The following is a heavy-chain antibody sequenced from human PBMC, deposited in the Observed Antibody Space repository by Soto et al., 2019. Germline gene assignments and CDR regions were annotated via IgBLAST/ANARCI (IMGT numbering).Heavy chain of an antibody. V-gene: IGHV3-30*09. J-gene: IGHJ4*02. CDR3: VTDQSSGQCYFDP. CDR1: GFPFRSYT. CDR2: ISFDGSSQ. Sequence: PGGCLGLSCTASGFPFRSYTMHWPRRAPGQGLEWVGIISFDGSSQYYADWVKGRIAISRDNSKNRLFLQMDSLRADDTAVYVSVTDQSSGQCYFDPCGQVTMVTLAS. D-gene: IGHD6-19*01.